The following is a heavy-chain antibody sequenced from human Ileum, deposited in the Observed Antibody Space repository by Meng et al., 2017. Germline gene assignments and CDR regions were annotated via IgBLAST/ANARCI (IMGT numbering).Heavy chain of an antibody. CDR1: GGDVSTSDYQ. J-gene: IGHJ4*02. Sequence: QVQLHESGPGLVRPSETLSLICTVSGGDVSTSDYQWGWIRQPPGKGLEWIGYAGTNYTPSLKSRVTISVDTSKRQFSLKLTSVTAADTAVYYCARDHWGSLDYWGQGILVTVSS. CDR3: ARDHWGSLDY. CDR2: AGT. D-gene: IGHD7-27*01. V-gene: IGHV4-61*08.